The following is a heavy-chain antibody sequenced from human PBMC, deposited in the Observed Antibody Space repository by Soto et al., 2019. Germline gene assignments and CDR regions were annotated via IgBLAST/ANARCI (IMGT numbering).Heavy chain of an antibody. Sequence: EVQLVESGGGLVQPGGSLGLSGAASGFTLSTYWMHWVRQAPGKGLVWFSRINNDGRTTNYADAVKGRFTITRDNDKNTLYLQMNSLTAEDTAVYYCARVARGAWGVFDHWGQGTLVTVSS. V-gene: IGHV3-74*01. J-gene: IGHJ4*02. D-gene: IGHD3-16*01. CDR1: GFTLSTYW. CDR3: ARVARGAWGVFDH. CDR2: INNDGRTT.